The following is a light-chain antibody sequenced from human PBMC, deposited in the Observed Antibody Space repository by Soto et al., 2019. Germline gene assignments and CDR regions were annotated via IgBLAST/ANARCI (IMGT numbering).Light chain of an antibody. CDR1: SSDIGANIY. CDR2: EVS. Sequence: QSALTQPASVSGSPGQSITISCTGTSSDIGANIYVSWYQQHPGKAPKLLIHEVSNRPSGVSNRFSGSKSGNTASLIISGLQAEDEADYYCSSYTSTSRVFGGGTKVTVL. CDR3: SSYTSTSRV. J-gene: IGLJ2*01. V-gene: IGLV2-14*01.